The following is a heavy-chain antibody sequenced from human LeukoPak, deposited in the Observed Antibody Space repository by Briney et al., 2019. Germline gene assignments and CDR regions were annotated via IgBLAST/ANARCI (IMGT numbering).Heavy chain of an antibody. Sequence: GGSLRLSCAASGFTFSSYAMSWVRQAPGKGLEWVSAISGSGGSTYYADSVKGRFTISRDNSKNTLYLQMNSLRAEDTAVYYCAKSNSGSYYWRGFDYWGQGTLVTVSS. J-gene: IGHJ4*02. D-gene: IGHD1-26*01. CDR3: AKSNSGSYYWRGFDY. V-gene: IGHV3-23*01. CDR2: ISGSGGST. CDR1: GFTFSSYA.